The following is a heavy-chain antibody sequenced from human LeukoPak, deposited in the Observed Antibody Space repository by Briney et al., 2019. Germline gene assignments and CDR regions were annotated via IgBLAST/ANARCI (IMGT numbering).Heavy chain of an antibody. CDR2: ISSSGSTI. J-gene: IGHJ4*02. CDR1: GFTFSSYE. D-gene: IGHD5-12*01. V-gene: IGHV3-48*03. Sequence: GGSLRLSCAASGFTFSSYEMNWVRQAPGKGLEWVSYISSSGSTIYYADSVKGRFTISRDNSKKSLYLQMNSLRTEDTAFYYCAKAAPYSGYDTFFDSWGQGTLVTVSS. CDR3: AKAAPYSGYDTFFDS.